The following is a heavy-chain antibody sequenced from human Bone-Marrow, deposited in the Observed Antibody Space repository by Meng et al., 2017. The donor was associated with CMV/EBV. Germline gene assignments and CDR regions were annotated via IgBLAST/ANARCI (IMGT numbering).Heavy chain of an antibody. Sequence: GGSLRLSCAASGFTFDDYGMSWVRQAPGKGLEWVSGINWNGGSTGYADSVKGRFTISRDNAKNSLYLQMNSLRAEDTAVYYCARDGPTIFGAGFDYWGQGTLVTVSS. CDR2: INWNGGST. V-gene: IGHV3-20*04. J-gene: IGHJ4*02. D-gene: IGHD3-3*01. CDR3: ARDGPTIFGAGFDY. CDR1: GFTFDDYG.